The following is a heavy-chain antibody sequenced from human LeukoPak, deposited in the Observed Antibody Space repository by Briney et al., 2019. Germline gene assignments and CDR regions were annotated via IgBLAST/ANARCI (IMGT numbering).Heavy chain of an antibody. CDR1: GFTFSSYS. Sequence: GGSLRLSCAASGFTFSSYSMNWVRQAPGKGLEWVSSISSSSSYIYYADSVKGRFTISRDNAKNSLYLQMNSLRAEDTAVYYCAREKYCGGDRYFVFDYWGQGTLVTVSS. J-gene: IGHJ4*02. V-gene: IGHV3-21*01. D-gene: IGHD2-21*02. CDR3: AREKYCGGDRYFVFDY. CDR2: ISSSSSYI.